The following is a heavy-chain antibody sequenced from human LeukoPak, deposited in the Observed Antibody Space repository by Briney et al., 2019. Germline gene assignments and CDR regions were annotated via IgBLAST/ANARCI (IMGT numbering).Heavy chain of an antibody. J-gene: IGHJ5*02. CDR3: ARDRTPLKSSGWYWFDP. V-gene: IGHV3-21*01. CDR2: ISSSSSYI. Sequence: GGSLRLSCAASGFTFSSYSMNWVRQAPGKGLEWVSSISSSSSYIYYADSVKGRFTISRDNAKNSLYLQMNSLRAEDTAVYYCARDRTPLKSSGWYWFDPWGQGTLVTVSS. CDR1: GFTFSSYS. D-gene: IGHD6-19*01.